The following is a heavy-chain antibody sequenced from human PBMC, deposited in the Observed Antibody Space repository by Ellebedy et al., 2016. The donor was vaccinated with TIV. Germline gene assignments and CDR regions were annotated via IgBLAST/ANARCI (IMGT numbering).Heavy chain of an antibody. V-gene: IGHV3-33*01. CDR2: MYYHGSNA. J-gene: IGHJ4*02. Sequence: GESLKISXTASGFTFSTYGMHWVRQAPGKGLEWVAVMYYHGSNANYADSVKGRFTISRDNSRNTVFLQMDSLRVGDTAVYYCARTAYCTSTICYNPGDHWGQGTLVTVSS. CDR1: GFTFSTYG. D-gene: IGHD2-2*02. CDR3: ARTAYCTSTICYNPGDH.